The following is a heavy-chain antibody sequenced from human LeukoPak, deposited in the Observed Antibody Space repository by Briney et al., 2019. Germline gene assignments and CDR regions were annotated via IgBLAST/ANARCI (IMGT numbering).Heavy chain of an antibody. CDR3: AKVHYGSGSYYNGAFDI. J-gene: IGHJ3*02. CDR1: GFTFHDYA. V-gene: IGHV3-9*03. D-gene: IGHD3-10*01. Sequence: GRSLRLSCAASGFTFHDYAMHWVRQAPGKGLEWVSGINWNSGSIGYADSVKGRFTISRDNAKNSLYLQMNSLSAEDMALYYCAKVHYGSGSYYNGAFDIWGQGTMVTVSS. CDR2: INWNSGSI.